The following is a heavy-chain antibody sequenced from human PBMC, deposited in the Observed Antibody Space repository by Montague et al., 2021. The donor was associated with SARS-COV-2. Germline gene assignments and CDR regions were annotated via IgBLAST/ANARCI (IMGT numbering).Heavy chain of an antibody. CDR3: ARGSGWMGNAFDI. CDR1: GGSISSYY. D-gene: IGHD6-19*01. Sequence: SETLSLTCTVSGGSISSYYWSWIRQPPGKGLEFIGYIYYSWSTNYNPSLKSRVTISVDTSKNQFSLKLSSVTAADTAVYYCARGSGWMGNAFDIWGQGTMVTVSS. CDR2: IYYSWST. J-gene: IGHJ3*02. V-gene: IGHV4-59*01.